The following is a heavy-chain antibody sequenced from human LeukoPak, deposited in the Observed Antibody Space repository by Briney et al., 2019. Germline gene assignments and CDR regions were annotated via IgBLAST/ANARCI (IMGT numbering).Heavy chain of an antibody. V-gene: IGHV4-59*11. CDR2: IYYSGST. D-gene: IGHD3-10*01. J-gene: IGHJ4*02. CDR3: ARGLDYYGSRSYYNDY. Sequence: SPSETLSLTCTVSGGSISSHYWSWIRQPPGKGLEWIGYIYYSGSTNYNPSLKSRVTISVDTSKNQFSLKLSSVTAADTAVYYCARGLDYYGSRSYYNDYWGQGTLVTVSS. CDR1: GGSISSHY.